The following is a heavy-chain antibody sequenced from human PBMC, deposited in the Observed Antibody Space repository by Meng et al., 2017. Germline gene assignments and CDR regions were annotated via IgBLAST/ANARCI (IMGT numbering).Heavy chain of an antibody. CDR1: GFTFSSYA. CDR2: ISYDGSNK. J-gene: IGHJ4*02. CDR3: ARDHWAEDAEVLWFGELLVY. V-gene: IGHV3-30*04. Sequence: GESLKISCAASGFTFSSYAMHWVRQAPGKGLEWVAVISYDGSNKYYADSVKGRFTISRDNSKNTLYLQKNSLRAEDTAVYYCARDHWAEDAEVLWFGELLVYWGQGTLVTVSS. D-gene: IGHD3-10*01.